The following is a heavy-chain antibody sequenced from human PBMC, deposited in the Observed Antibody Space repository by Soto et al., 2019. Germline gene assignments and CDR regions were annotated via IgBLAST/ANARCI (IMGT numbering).Heavy chain of an antibody. CDR3: ARDQLYYNDISGRPLNAFDV. D-gene: IGHD3-22*01. CDR2: IGIGSSTK. Sequence: GGSQRLSWAASGVNFRNYGRNWVRQDQGKGLEWVSYIGIGSSTKYYADSVKGRFTISRDNAKNSLYLQMNSLRAEDTAVYYCARDQLYYNDISGRPLNAFDVWGQGTMVTVPS. CDR1: GVNFRNYG. V-gene: IGHV3-48*01. J-gene: IGHJ3*01.